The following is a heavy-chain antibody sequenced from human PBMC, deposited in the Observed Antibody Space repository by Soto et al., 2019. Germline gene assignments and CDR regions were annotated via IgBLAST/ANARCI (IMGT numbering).Heavy chain of an antibody. V-gene: IGHV1-18*04. D-gene: IGHD2-21*01. CDR1: GYTFNTYG. J-gene: IGHJ4*02. Sequence: ASVKVSCKTSGYTFNTYGIIWVRQAPGQQLEWLGWIITRNGDTNYAQGLQGRVTVTTHTSTTAYMERMNLRSDDTAVYFGARVQLLPNPAADFWGQGTLVTVSS. CDR2: IITRNGDT. CDR3: ARVQLLPNPAADF.